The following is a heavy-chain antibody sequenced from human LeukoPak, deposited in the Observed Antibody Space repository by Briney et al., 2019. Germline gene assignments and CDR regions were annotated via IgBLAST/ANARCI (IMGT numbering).Heavy chain of an antibody. Sequence: SVKVSCKASGGTFGSYAISWVRQAPGQGLEWMGGIIPVFGTANYAQKFQGRVTITADKSTSTAYMELSSLGSEDTAVYYCARVAGYSSGWYNDYWGQGTLVTVSS. V-gene: IGHV1-69*06. CDR3: ARVAGYSSGWYNDY. CDR2: IIPVFGTA. J-gene: IGHJ4*02. D-gene: IGHD6-19*01. CDR1: GGTFGSYA.